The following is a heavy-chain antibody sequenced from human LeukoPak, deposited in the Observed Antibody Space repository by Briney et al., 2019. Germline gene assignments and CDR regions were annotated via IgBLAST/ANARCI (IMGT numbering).Heavy chain of an antibody. V-gene: IGHV4-59*08. D-gene: IGHD6-13*01. CDR2: IYYSGST. CDR1: GGSISSYY. Sequence: SETLSLTCTVSGGSISSYYWSWIRQPPGKGLEWIGYIYYSGSTNYNPSLKSRVTISVDTSKNQFSLKLSSVTAADTAVYYCAQQLGYNWFDPWGQGTLVTVSS. J-gene: IGHJ5*02. CDR3: AQQLGYNWFDP.